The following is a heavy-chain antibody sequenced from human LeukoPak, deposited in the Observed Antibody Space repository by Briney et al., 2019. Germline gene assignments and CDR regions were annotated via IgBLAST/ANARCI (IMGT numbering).Heavy chain of an antibody. CDR2: IIPIFGTA. D-gene: IGHD2-15*01. CDR1: GGTFSSYA. J-gene: IGHJ4*02. CDR3: ASGSSPPSYFDY. Sequence: ASVKVSCKASGGTFSSYAISWVRQAPGQGLEWMGRIIPIFGTANYAQKFQGRVTITTDESTSTAYMELSGLRSEDTAVYYCASGSSPPSYFDYWGQGTLVTVSS. V-gene: IGHV1-69*05.